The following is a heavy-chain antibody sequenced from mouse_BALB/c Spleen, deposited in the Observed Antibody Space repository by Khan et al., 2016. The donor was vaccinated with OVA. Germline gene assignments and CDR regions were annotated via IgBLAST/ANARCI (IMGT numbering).Heavy chain of an antibody. D-gene: IGHD2-13*01. V-gene: IGHV1S136*01. J-gene: IGHJ3*01. CDR1: GYTFTSYV. CDR3: APVGNDYVSFAY. CDR2: IYPFNDDT. Sequence: VQLQQSGPELVKPGASVKMSCKASGYTFTSYVMPWVKQKPGLGLEWIGYIYPFNDDTKYNENFKGKATLTSDKSSNTAYMELSSLTSGDSAVYYCAPVGNDYVSFAYWGQGTLVTVSA.